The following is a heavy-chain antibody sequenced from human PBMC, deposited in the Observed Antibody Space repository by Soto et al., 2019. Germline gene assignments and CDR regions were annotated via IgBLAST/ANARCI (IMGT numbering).Heavy chain of an antibody. CDR1: GFPFSSYS. J-gene: IGHJ6*02. CDR2: ISGSGTPM. CDR3: ARDRYEQWLGLYGMDV. V-gene: IGHV3-48*01. Sequence: GGSLRLSCAASGFPFSSYSMNWVRQAPGRGLEWVSYISGSGTPMNYIESVKGRFTISRDNAGNSLHLQMNSLRAEDTAVYYCARDRYEQWLGLYGMDVWGQGTTVTVSS. D-gene: IGHD6-19*01.